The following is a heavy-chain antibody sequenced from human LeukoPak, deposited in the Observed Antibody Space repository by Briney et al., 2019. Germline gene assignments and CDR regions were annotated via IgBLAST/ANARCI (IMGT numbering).Heavy chain of an antibody. CDR1: GGSISSYY. Sequence: SETLSLTCTASGGSISSYYWSWIRQPPGKGLEWIGYIYYSGSTNYNPSLKSRVTISVDTSKNQFSLKLSSVTAADTAVYYCARYYSSGPVDYWGQGTLVTVSS. V-gene: IGHV4-59*01. CDR3: ARYYSSGPVDY. J-gene: IGHJ4*02. CDR2: IYYSGST. D-gene: IGHD3-22*01.